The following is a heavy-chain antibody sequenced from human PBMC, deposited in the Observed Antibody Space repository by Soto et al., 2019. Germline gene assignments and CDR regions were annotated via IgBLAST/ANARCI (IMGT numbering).Heavy chain of an antibody. CDR3: ARAGGGYSGYDSTHFDY. J-gene: IGHJ4*02. CDR2: ISSNGGST. Sequence: GGSLRLSCAASGFTFSSYAMHWVRQAPGKGLEYVSAISSNGGSTYYANSVKGRFTISRDNSKNTLYLQMGSLRAEDMAVYYCARAGGGYSGYDSTHFDYGGQGTLVTVSS. D-gene: IGHD5-12*01. CDR1: GFTFSSYA. V-gene: IGHV3-64*01.